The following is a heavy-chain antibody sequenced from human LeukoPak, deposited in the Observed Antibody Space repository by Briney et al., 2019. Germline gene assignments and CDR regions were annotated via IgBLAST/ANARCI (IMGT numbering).Heavy chain of an antibody. J-gene: IGHJ4*02. V-gene: IGHV1-3*01. D-gene: IGHD2-8*01. CDR2: INAGNGNT. CDR1: GYTFTSYA. Sequence: GASVKVSCKASGYTFTSYAMHWVRQAPGQRLEWMGWINAGNGNTKYSQKFQGRVTITRDTSASTAYMELSSLRSEDTAVYYCARGWVRSKNIALMVYAKGHFDYWGQGTLVTVSS. CDR3: ARGWVRSKNIALMVYAKGHFDY.